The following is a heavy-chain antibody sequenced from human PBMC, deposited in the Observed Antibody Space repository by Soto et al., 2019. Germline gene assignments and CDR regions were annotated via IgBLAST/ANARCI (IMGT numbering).Heavy chain of an antibody. J-gene: IGHJ4*02. CDR2: IYPGASDI. CDR3: ARQGTSRGSDYAAFDF. CDR1: GYTFIYFW. D-gene: IGHD3-10*01. V-gene: IGHV5-51*01. Sequence: PWESLKISCQASGYTFIYFWVAWVRQVPGKGLEWMGVIYPGASDIRYSPSFEGHVTISADKSTNTAYLQWSSLEAADTAIYYCARQGTSRGSDYAAFDFEGPGTLVTVSS.